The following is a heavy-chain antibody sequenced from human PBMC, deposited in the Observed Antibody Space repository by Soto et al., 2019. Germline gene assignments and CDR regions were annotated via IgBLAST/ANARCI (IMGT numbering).Heavy chain of an antibody. J-gene: IGHJ4*02. V-gene: IGHV3-23*01. CDR2: ISAVTSAI. Sequence: EVQLLESGGNLVQPGGSLTLSCAASGFIFSNYAMSWVRQAPGKGLEWVSSISAVTSAINYADPVRGRFTMSRDNSENKVYLRMNSLTVEDTAMYYCARYVVGRGKDAPGYWGQGTLVTVSS. CDR3: ARYVVGRGKDAPGY. D-gene: IGHD3-10*01. CDR1: GFIFSNYA.